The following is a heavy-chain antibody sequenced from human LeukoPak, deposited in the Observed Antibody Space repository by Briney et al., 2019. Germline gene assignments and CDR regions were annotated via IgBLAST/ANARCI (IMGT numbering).Heavy chain of an antibody. CDR2: IYYSGST. CDR3: ARGPNAYYYDSSGYYYAEY. Sequence: SETLSLTCTVSRGSISSYYWSWIRQPPGKGLEWIGYIYYSGSTNYNPSLKSRVTISVDTAKNQFSLKLSPGTAADTAVYYCARGPNAYYYDSSGYYYAEYWGQGNLVTVSS. CDR1: RGSISSYY. V-gene: IGHV4-59*01. J-gene: IGHJ4*02. D-gene: IGHD3-22*01.